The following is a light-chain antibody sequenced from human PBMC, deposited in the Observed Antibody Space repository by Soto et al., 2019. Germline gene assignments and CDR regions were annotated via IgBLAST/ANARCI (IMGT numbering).Light chain of an antibody. Sequence: DIQMTQSPSSLSASVGDRVTITCRASQGISNYLAWYQQKPGKVPKLLIYAASTLQSVVPSRFSGSGSGTDFNLTISSLQPEDVAYYYCQKYNSAPRTFGQGIKVEIK. CDR1: QGISNY. CDR3: QKYNSAPRT. CDR2: AAS. J-gene: IGKJ1*01. V-gene: IGKV1-27*01.